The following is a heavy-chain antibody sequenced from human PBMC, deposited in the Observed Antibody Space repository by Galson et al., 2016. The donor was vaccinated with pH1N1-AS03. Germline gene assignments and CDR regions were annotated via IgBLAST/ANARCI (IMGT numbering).Heavy chain of an antibody. CDR3: AKDIQVSY. CDR1: GFTFSDSA. D-gene: IGHD5-18*01. J-gene: IGHJ4*02. V-gene: IGHV3-23*01. Sequence: LRLSCAASGFTFSDSALSWVRQAPGKGLEWVSLISASGDNTYYADSVKGRFTISRDSSRNTLYLQMNSLRAEDTALYYCAKDIQVSYWGQGTLVTVSS. CDR2: ISASGDNT.